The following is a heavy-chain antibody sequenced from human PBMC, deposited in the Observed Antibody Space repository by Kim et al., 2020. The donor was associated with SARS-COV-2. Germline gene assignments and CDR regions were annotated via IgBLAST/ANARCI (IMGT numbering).Heavy chain of an antibody. J-gene: IGHJ6*03. CDR1: GYTFTSYA. D-gene: IGHD4-4*01. CDR2: INAGNGNT. CDR3: ARGKMTTVKGYYYYYMDV. V-gene: IGHV1-3*01. Sequence: ASVKVSCKASGYTFTSYAMHWVRQAPGQRLEWMGWINAGNGNTKYSQKFQGRVTITRDTSASTAYMELSSLRSEDTAVYYCARGKMTTVKGYYYYYMDVWGKGPTVTVSS.